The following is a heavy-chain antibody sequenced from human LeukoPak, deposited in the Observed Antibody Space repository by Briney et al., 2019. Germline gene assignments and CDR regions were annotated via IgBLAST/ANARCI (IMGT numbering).Heavy chain of an antibody. CDR2: IYSGGST. Sequence: GGSLRLSCAASGFTVSSNYMSWVRQAPGKGLGWVSVIYSGGSTYYADSVKGRFTISRDNSKNTLYLQMNSLRAEDTAVYYCARDLYGGEQQQTDYWGQGTLVTVSS. V-gene: IGHV3-53*05. J-gene: IGHJ4*02. CDR1: GFTVSSNY. CDR3: ARDLYGGEQQQTDY. D-gene: IGHD6-13*01.